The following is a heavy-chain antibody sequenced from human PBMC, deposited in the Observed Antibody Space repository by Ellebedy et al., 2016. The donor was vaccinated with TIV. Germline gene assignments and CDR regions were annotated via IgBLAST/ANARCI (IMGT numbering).Heavy chain of an antibody. CDR1: GFSLSTSGMR. CDR3: ARMPGFYYYGMDV. J-gene: IGHJ6*02. CDR2: IDWDDDK. V-gene: IGHV2-70*04. Sequence: SGPTLVKPTQTLTLTCTFSGFSLSTSGMRVSWIRQPPGKALEWLARIDWDDDKFYSTSLRTRLTISKDTSKNQVVLTMTNMDPVDTATYYCARMPGFYYYGMDVWGQGTTVTVSS. D-gene: IGHD3-10*01.